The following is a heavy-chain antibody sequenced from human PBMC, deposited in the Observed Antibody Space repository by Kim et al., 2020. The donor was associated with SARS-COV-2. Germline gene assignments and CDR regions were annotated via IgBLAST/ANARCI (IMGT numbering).Heavy chain of an antibody. D-gene: IGHD6-13*01. CDR1: GFTFSNYG. J-gene: IGHJ4*02. CDR3: ATVKGVAAVVDGKQQSYYVDH. CDR2: IRDAGSRK. Sequence: GGSLRLSCAASGFTFSNYGMQWVRQAPGKGLEWVALIRDAGSRKNYAESVKGRFTISRDNSKNTLYLQMNSLRVEDTALYYCATVKGVAAVVDGKQQSYYVDHWGQGTLVTVSS. V-gene: IGHV3-33*08.